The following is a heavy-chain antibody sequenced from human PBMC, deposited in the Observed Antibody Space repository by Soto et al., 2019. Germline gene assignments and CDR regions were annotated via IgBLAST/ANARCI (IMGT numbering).Heavy chain of an antibody. D-gene: IGHD2-8*01. J-gene: IGHJ4*02. V-gene: IGHV4-39*01. CDR3: ARHEGNGNVWPLDY. CDR2: IHYSGST. CDR1: GDSIGTTHSY. Sequence: QVQLLESGPGLVKPSETLSLTCTVSGDSIGTTHSYWAWIRQSPGKGLEWIGNIHYSGSTYYMPCLRSRVTLSVDTAKNPFSLRLTSVTAEDTAVYYCARHEGNGNVWPLDYWGQGILVTVSS.